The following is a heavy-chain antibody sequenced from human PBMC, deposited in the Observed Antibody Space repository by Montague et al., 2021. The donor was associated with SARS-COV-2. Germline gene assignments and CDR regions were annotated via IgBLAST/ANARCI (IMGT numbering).Heavy chain of an antibody. D-gene: IGHD3-22*01. Sequence: SETLSLTCTVSGASVRSGNPYWNWIQQPPGKGLEWIGHIYYSGSTNYSLSLKSRVTISVDTSKNQLSLKVISATAADTAVYYCARIGYGSVGYYYIYPDWGQGTLVPGSA. CDR1: GASVRSGNPY. CDR2: IYYSGST. V-gene: IGHV4-61*01. CDR3: ARIGYGSVGYYYIYPD. J-gene: IGHJ4*02.